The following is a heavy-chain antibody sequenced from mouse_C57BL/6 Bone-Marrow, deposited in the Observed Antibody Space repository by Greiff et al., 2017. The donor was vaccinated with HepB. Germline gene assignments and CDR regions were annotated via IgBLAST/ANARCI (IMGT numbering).Heavy chain of an antibody. CDR2: INPSSGYT. CDR1: GYTFTSYW. Sequence: QVQLQQSGAELAKPGASVKLSCKASGYTFTSYWMHWVKQRPGQGLEWIGYINPSSGYTKYNQKFKDKATLTADKSSSTAYMQLISLTSEDSAVYYCASPITTVVAPDYWGQGTTLTVSS. CDR3: ASPITTVVAPDY. D-gene: IGHD1-1*01. J-gene: IGHJ2*01. V-gene: IGHV1-7*01.